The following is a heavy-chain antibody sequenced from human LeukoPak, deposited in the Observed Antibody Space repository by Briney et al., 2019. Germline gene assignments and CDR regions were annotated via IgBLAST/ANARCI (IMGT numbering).Heavy chain of an antibody. V-gene: IGHV4-4*07. CDR1: SGSISSYY. Sequence: SETLSLTCTVSSGSISSYYWSWIRQPAGKGLEWIGRIYTSGSTNYNPSLKSRVTMSVDTSKNQFSLKLSSVTAADTAVYYCARDSRDIVVVPAALEYYYYYYMDVWGKGTTVTISS. CDR2: IYTSGST. J-gene: IGHJ6*03. CDR3: ARDSRDIVVVPAALEYYYYYYMDV. D-gene: IGHD2-2*01.